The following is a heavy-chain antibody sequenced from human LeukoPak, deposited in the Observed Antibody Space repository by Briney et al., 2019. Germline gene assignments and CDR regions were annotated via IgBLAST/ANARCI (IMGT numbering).Heavy chain of an antibody. CDR2: ISGSGGST. V-gene: IGHV3-23*01. CDR3: AKDLDTPPTVTTLTFDY. D-gene: IGHD4-17*01. Sequence: TGGSLRLSCAASGFTFSSYAMSWVRQAPGKGLEWVSSISGSGGSTYYADSVEGRFTISRDNSKNTLYLQMNSLRAEDTAVYYCAKDLDTPPTVTTLTFDYWGQGTLVTVSS. J-gene: IGHJ4*02. CDR1: GFTFSSYA.